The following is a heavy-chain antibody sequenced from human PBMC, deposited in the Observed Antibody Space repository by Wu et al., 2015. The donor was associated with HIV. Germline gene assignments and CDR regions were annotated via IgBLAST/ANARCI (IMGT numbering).Heavy chain of an antibody. J-gene: IGHJ5*02. CDR2: IIPLTRET. Sequence: VQLVQSGAEVKNPGSSVTVSCKTSGDSFSSYAIGWVRQAPGQRLEWIGGIIPLTRETNYAQTFKGRVTITADGSTNTVYLDLRSLGSEDTAVYYCARAVGYCSSTSCRSNWFDPWGQGTLVTVSS. D-gene: IGHD2-2*01. CDR3: ARAVGYCSSTSCRSNWFDP. V-gene: IGHV1-69*12. CDR1: GDSFSSYA.